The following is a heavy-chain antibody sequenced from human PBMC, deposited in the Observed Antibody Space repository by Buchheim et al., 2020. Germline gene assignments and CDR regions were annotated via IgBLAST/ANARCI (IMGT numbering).Heavy chain of an antibody. CDR3: ASGPGVLRMDV. CDR1: GFRSNTW. CDR2: LKEDGSEK. D-gene: IGHD4/OR15-4a*01. J-gene: IGHJ6*02. V-gene: IGHV3-7*01. Sequence: EVQLVESGGGLVQRGGSLRLSCAASGFRSNTWLSWVRQAPGKGLEWVATLKEDGSEKYYVDSVKDRFTISRDDAKTSMFLQMNSLRVEDTAVYYCASGPGVLRMDVWGQGT.